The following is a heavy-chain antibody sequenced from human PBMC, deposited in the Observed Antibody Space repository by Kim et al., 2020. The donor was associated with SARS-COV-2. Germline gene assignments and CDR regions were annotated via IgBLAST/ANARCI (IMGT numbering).Heavy chain of an antibody. V-gene: IGHV1-3*01. D-gene: IGHD3-10*01. Sequence: ASVKVSCKASGYTFDTYALYWVHQAPGQRFEWMGWINGGNGNTRYSQNFQGRVTMTRDTSASTSYMELSSLTSKDTAVYYCVREGSGIYNWLDPWGQGTL. CDR1: GYTFDTYA. CDR3: VREGSGIYNWLDP. CDR2: INGGNGNT. J-gene: IGHJ5*02.